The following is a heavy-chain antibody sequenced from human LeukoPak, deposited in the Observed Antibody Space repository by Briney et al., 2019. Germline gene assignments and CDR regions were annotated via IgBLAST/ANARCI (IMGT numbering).Heavy chain of an antibody. CDR2: VYYSGST. CDR3: ARGEQFGES. J-gene: IGHJ4*02. Sequence: PSETLSLTCTVSGGSISSYSWSWVRQPPGRGLEWIGYVYYSGSTNYNPSLKSRVTISVDTSKNQFSLKLSSVTAADTAVYYCARGEQFGESWGQGTLVTVSS. V-gene: IGHV4-59*01. D-gene: IGHD3-10*01. CDR1: GGSISSYS.